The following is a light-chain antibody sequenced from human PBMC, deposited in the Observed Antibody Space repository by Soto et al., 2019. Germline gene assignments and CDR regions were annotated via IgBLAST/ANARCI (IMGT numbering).Light chain of an antibody. CDR3: LQSYSTPQT. V-gene: IGKV1-39*01. Sequence: DIQMTQSPSSLSASVGDRVTITCRASQSISSYLNWYQQKPGEAPKLLIYAASSLQSGVPSTFSGSGSGTDFTLTISSLRPKDFATYYCLQSYSTPQTFGQGTQVEIK. CDR1: QSISSY. J-gene: IGKJ1*01. CDR2: AAS.